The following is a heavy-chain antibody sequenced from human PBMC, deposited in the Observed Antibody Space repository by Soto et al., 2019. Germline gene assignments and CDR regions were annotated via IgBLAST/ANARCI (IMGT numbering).Heavy chain of an antibody. CDR2: ISSSSSYI. D-gene: IGHD2-15*01. CDR1: GFTFSSYS. J-gene: IGHJ6*02. CDR3: ASGYCSGGSCHATTHNYGMDV. V-gene: IGHV3-21*01. Sequence: GGSLRLSCAASGFTFSSYSMNWVRQAPGKGLEWASSISSSSSYIYYADSVKGRFTISRNNAKNSLYLQMNSLRAEDTAVYYCASGYCSGGSCHATTHNYGMDVWGQGTTVTVSS.